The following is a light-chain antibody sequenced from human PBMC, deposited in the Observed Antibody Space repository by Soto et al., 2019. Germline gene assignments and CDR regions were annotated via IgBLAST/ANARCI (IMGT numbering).Light chain of an antibody. CDR1: QSVNTN. CDR3: QQYNSWPWT. Sequence: EIVVTQSPATLSVSPGERATLSCRASQSVNTNLAWYQQAPGQAPRLLIYAASTRATGIPARFSGSGSGTEFTLTITSLQSEDFAVYYCQQYNSWPWTFGQGTKV. V-gene: IGKV3-15*01. CDR2: AAS. J-gene: IGKJ1*01.